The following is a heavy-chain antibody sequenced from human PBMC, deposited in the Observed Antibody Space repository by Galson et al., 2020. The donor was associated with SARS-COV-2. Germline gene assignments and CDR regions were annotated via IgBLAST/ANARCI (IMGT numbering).Heavy chain of an antibody. CDR1: GFTVSSNY. CDR3: ARARFFGVVTTYFDY. D-gene: IGHD3-3*01. J-gene: IGHJ4*02. CDR2: IYSGGST. Sequence: GGSLRLSCAASGFTVSSNYMSWVRQAPGTGLEWVSVIYSGGSTYYADSVKGRFTISRDNSKNTLYLQMNSLRAEDTAVYYCARARFFGVVTTYFDYWGQGTLVTVFS. V-gene: IGHV3-53*01.